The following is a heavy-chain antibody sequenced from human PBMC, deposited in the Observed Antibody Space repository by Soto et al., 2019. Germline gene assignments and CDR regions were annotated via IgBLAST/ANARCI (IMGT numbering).Heavy chain of an antibody. CDR2: INAGNDNT. Sequence: QVQLVQSGAEVKKPGASVKVSCKASGYTFTSYAMHWVRQAAEQRLEWMGWINAGNDNTKYSQKFQGRVSITRATSANTAYIELRSLRSEDTAVYYCARDLTIGMDVWGQGTTVTVSS. CDR3: ARDLTIGMDV. V-gene: IGHV1-3*01. CDR1: GYTFTSYA. D-gene: IGHD3-10*01. J-gene: IGHJ6*02.